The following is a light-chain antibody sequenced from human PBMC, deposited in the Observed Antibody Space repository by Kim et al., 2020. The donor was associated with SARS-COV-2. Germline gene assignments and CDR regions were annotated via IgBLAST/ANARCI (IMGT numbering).Light chain of an antibody. CDR1: SSDVGSYNR. J-gene: IGLJ1*01. CDR2: GVS. V-gene: IGLV2-18*02. CDR3: SSYTSSSSYV. Sequence: GQSVTISCTGTSSDVGSYNRVSWYQQPPGTAPKLMIYGVSNRPSGVPDRFSGSKSGNTASLTISGLQAEDEADYYCSSYTSSSSYVFGTGTKVIVL.